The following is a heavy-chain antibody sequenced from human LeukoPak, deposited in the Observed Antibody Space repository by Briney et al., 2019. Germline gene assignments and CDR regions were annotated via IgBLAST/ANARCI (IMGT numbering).Heavy chain of an antibody. CDR3: AKGQAIFGEVPDY. V-gene: IGHV3-23*01. CDR1: GFTFSSYA. CDR2: ISGSGGST. Sequence: GGSLRLSCAASGFTFSSYAMSWVRQAPGKGLVWVSAISGSGGSTYYADSVKGRFTISRDNSKNTLYLQMNSLRAEDTAVYYCAKGQAIFGEVPDYWGQGTLVTVSS. D-gene: IGHD3-3*01. J-gene: IGHJ4*02.